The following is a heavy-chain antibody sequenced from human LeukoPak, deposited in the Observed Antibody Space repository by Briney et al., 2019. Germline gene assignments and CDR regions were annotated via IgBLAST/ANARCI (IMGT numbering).Heavy chain of an antibody. D-gene: IGHD1/OR15-1a*01. CDR2: VPYDGNIK. V-gene: IGHV3-30*04. Sequence: PGRSLRLSCAASGFTFNSYAMHWVRQAPGKGLEWVAVVPYDGNIKYYSDSVKGRFTISRDNSKSTLYLQMNSLRVEDTAIYYCARANEQWDVHSPFDYWGQGTLVTVSS. J-gene: IGHJ4*02. CDR3: ARANEQWDVHSPFDY. CDR1: GFTFNSYA.